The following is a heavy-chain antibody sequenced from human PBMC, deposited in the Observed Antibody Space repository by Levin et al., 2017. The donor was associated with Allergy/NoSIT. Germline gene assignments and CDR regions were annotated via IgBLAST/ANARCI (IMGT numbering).Heavy chain of an antibody. V-gene: IGHV4-61*02. D-gene: IGHD2-2*01. CDR2: IYTSGST. CDR1: GGSISSGSYY. Sequence: SETLSLTCTVSGGSISSGSYYWSWIRQPAGKGLEWIGRIYTSGSTNYNPSLKSRVTISVDTSKNQFSLKLSSVTAADTAVYYCVAAKGVPAAQSPGFDYWGQGTLVTVSS. J-gene: IGHJ4*02. CDR3: VAAKGVPAAQSPGFDY.